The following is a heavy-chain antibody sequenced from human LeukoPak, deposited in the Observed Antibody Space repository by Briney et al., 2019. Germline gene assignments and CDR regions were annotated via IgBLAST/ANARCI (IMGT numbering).Heavy chain of an antibody. CDR2: IIPILGIA. D-gene: IGHD3-22*01. V-gene: IGHV1-69*04. CDR3: ASRYYYDSSGYYHYYYGMDV. CDR1: GGTFTIYA. J-gene: IGHJ6*02. Sequence: SVTVSCKASGGTFTIYAISWVRQAPGQGLEWMGRIIPILGIANYAQKFQGRVTITADKSTSTAYMELSSLRSEDTAVYYCASRYYYDSSGYYHYYYGMDVWGQGTTVTVSS.